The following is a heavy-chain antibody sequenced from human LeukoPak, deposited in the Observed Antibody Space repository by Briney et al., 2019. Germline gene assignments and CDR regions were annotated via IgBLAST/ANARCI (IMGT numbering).Heavy chain of an antibody. D-gene: IGHD6-13*01. Sequence: GGSLRLSCAASGFAFSSYTMGWVRQAPGKGLEWVSAISGSGGSTYYADSVKGRFTISRDNSKNTLYLQMNSLRAEDTAVYYCARGLGAAAGTPFDYWGQGTLVTVSS. CDR2: ISGSGGST. CDR1: GFAFSSYT. V-gene: IGHV3-23*01. CDR3: ARGLGAAAGTPFDY. J-gene: IGHJ4*02.